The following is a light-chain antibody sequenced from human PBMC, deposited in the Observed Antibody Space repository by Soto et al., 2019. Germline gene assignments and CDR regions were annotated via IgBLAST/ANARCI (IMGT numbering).Light chain of an antibody. J-gene: IGKJ2*01. CDR1: QSVSSS. Sequence: EIVMTQSPATLSVSPGERVTLSCRASQSVSSSLAWYQQKPGQAPRLLIYGASSRATGIPDRFSGSGSGTDFTLTISRLEPEDFAVYYCQQYGSSQYTFGQGTKLEIK. V-gene: IGKV3-20*01. CDR2: GAS. CDR3: QQYGSSQYT.